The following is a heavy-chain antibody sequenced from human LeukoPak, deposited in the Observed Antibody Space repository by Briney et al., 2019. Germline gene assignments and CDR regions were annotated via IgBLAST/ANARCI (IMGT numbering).Heavy chain of an antibody. CDR1: GGSISSSSYY. V-gene: IGHV4-39*01. CDR2: IYYSGST. Sequence: PSETLSLTCTVSGGSISSSSYYWGWIRQPPGKGLEWIGSIYYSGSTYYNPSLKSRVTISVDTSKNQFSLKLSSVTAADTAVYYCARHPTCSSSYYYYGMDVWGQGTTVTVSS. CDR3: ARHPTCSSSYYYYGMDV. D-gene: IGHD6-13*01. J-gene: IGHJ6*02.